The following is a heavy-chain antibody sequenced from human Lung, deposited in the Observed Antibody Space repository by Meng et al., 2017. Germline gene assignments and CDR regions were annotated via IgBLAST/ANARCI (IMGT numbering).Heavy chain of an antibody. D-gene: IGHD1-26*01. CDR3: ARGATSNSKSPFDV. V-gene: IGHV3-23*01. Sequence: GESLKISCAGSGFTFSRFAMSWVRQAPGKGLQWVAGISGGGYSTFYLDSVKGRFTMSRDNSKNTLYLQLNTLRAEDTAVYYCARGATSNSKSPFDVWGQGTMVTVSS. J-gene: IGHJ3*01. CDR1: GFTFSRFA. CDR2: ISGGGYST.